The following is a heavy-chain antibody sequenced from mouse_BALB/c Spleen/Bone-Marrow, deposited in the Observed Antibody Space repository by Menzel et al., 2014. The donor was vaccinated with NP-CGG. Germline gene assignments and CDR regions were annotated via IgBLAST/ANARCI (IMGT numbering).Heavy chain of an antibody. V-gene: IGHV1-69*01. CDR2: IDTSDSYT. CDR1: GYTFTDYW. J-gene: IGHJ1*01. CDR3: ARGTGWYFDV. Sequence: VQLQQSGAELVMPGASVKMSCKASGYTFTDYWMHWVKQRPGQGLEWIGAIDTSDSYTSYNQKFKGKATLTVGESSSTAYMQLSSLTSEDSAVYYCARGTGWYFDVWGAGTTVTVSS. D-gene: IGHD4-1*01.